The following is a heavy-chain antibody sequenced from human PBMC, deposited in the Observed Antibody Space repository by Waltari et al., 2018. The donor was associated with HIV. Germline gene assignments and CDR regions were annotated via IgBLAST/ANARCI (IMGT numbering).Heavy chain of an antibody. D-gene: IGHD6-19*01. CDR2: INPKNGGT. V-gene: IGHV1-2*02. CDR1: GFNFIYDY. Sequence: QVQLVQSGAEVKRPGASVTGSFKASGFNFIYDYIHWVRQAPGQGHEWMGWINPKNGGTNYAQKFQGRVTMTRDTSISTAYMELNRLTSDDTAVYYCASGEGGGWYSLGYWGQGTLVTVSS. CDR3: ASGEGGGWYSLGY. J-gene: IGHJ4*02.